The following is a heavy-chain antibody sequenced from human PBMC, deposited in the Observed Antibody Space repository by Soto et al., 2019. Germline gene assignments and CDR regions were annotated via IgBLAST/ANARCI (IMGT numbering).Heavy chain of an antibody. D-gene: IGHD2-8*02. J-gene: IGHJ4*02. V-gene: IGHV5-51*01. Sequence: PGESLKISITGSGYIFTSYWIGGVRQMTGKGLEWMGIIYPGDSDTRDSPSFQGQVTISADKSISTAYLQWSSLKASDTAMYYCARPRALGTGYLYVPFDYWGQGTLVTVSS. CDR3: ARPRALGTGYLYVPFDY. CDR1: GYIFTSYW. CDR2: IYPGDSDT.